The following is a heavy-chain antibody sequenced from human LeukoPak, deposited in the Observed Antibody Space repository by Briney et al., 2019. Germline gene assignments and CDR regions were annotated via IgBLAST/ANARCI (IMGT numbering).Heavy chain of an antibody. CDR3: ASFAGYNDFDY. D-gene: IGHD5-24*01. CDR1: GGTFSSYA. J-gene: IGHJ4*02. V-gene: IGHV1-69*13. Sequence: SVKVSCKASGGTFSSYANSWVRQAPGQGLEWMGGIIPIFGTANYAQKFQGRVTITADESTSTAYMELSSLRSEDTAVYYCASFAGYNDFDYWGQGTLVTVSS. CDR2: IIPIFGTA.